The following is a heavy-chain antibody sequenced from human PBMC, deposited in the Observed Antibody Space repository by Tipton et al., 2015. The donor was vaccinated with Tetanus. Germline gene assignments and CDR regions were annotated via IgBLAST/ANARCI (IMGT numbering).Heavy chain of an antibody. Sequence: LRLSCTVSGGSMISYYWSWIRQPAGKGLEWIGRIYTSGSTNYNPSLKSRVTMSVDTSKNQFSLKLSSVTAADTAVYYCARDRGLTTGGGIGMDVWGQGTTATVSS. J-gene: IGHJ6*02. CDR2: IYTSGST. D-gene: IGHD4-17*01. CDR3: ARDRGLTTGGGIGMDV. V-gene: IGHV4-4*07. CDR1: GGSMISYY.